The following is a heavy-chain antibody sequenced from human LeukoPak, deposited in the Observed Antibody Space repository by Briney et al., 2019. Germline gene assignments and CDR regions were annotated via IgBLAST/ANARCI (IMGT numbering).Heavy chain of an antibody. J-gene: IGHJ4*02. D-gene: IGHD3-9*01. CDR2: ISGSGATI. CDR3: ARDSLPTTGIFDS. Sequence: GGSLRLSCAASGFTFSSYELNWVRQGPGKGLEWVSYISGSGATIYYAESMKGRFTISRDNAKNSLYLQMDSLRAEDTAVYYCARDSLPTTGIFDSWGQGILVTVSS. V-gene: IGHV3-48*03. CDR1: GFTFSSYE.